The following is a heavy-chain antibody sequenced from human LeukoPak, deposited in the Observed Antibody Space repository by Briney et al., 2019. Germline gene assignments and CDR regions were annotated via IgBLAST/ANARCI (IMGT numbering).Heavy chain of an antibody. D-gene: IGHD3-22*01. CDR3: AKGAPVPNLFYYYDSRAFDY. Sequence: GGSLRLSCAASGFTFSSYSMNWVRQAPGKGLEWVSYISSSSSTIYYADSVKGRFTISRDNSKNTLYLQMNSLRAEDTAVYYCAKGAPVPNLFYYYDSRAFDYWGQGTLVTVSS. CDR2: ISSSSSTI. J-gene: IGHJ4*02. CDR1: GFTFSSYS. V-gene: IGHV3-48*01.